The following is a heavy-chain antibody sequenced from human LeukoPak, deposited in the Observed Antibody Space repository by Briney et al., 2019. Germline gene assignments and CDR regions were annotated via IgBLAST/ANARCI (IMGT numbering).Heavy chain of an antibody. CDR2: IKQDGSEK. CDR3: AKDRGDLPPYFDY. Sequence: PGGSRRLSCAASGFTFSSYWMSWVRQAPGKGLEWVANIKQDGSEKYYVDSVKGRFTISRDNAKNSLYLQMNSLRAEDTAVYYCAKDRGDLPPYFDYWGQGTLVTVSS. V-gene: IGHV3-7*01. D-gene: IGHD2-21*02. J-gene: IGHJ4*02. CDR1: GFTFSSYW.